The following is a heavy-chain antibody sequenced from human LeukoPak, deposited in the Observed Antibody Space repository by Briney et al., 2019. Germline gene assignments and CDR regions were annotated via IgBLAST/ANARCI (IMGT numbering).Heavy chain of an antibody. CDR1: GFTFSVAA. J-gene: IGHJ4*02. D-gene: IGHD1-26*01. CDR2: IGASGEST. V-gene: IGHV3-23*01. Sequence: GGSLRLSCAASGFTFSVAAMTWVRQAPGKGLEWVSLIGASGESTYYADSVKGRFAISRDNSKNTLDLQMNSLRAEDTAVYYCAKDVGGATRFLDYWGQGTLVTVSS. CDR3: AKDVGGATRFLDY.